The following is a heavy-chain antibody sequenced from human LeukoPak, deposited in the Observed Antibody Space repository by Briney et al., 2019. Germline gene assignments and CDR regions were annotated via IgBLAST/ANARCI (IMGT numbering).Heavy chain of an antibody. Sequence: GGSLRLSCVASGFTFSTHAMSWVRLAPGKGLEWVSAIGGSDGSTYYADSVRGRFTISRDNSKDTLYLQMNSLRVEDTATYYCAKRDSSGSYPYYFDYWGQGTLITISS. CDR2: IGGSDGST. V-gene: IGHV3-23*01. CDR3: AKRDSSGSYPYYFDY. J-gene: IGHJ4*02. CDR1: GFTFSTHA. D-gene: IGHD3-22*01.